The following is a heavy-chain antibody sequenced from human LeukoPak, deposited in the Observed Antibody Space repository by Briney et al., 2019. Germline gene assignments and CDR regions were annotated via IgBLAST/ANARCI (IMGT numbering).Heavy chain of an antibody. CDR1: GYTFTGYY. D-gene: IGHD5-12*01. V-gene: IGHV1-2*02. CDR3: ASEGYSGQRGY. Sequence: ASVKVSCKASGYTFTGYYTHWVRQAPGQGLEWMGWINPNSGGTSYAQKFQGRVTMTRDTSISTAYMELSSLKSDDTAVYYCASEGYSGQRGYWGQGTLVTVSS. CDR2: INPNSGGT. J-gene: IGHJ4*02.